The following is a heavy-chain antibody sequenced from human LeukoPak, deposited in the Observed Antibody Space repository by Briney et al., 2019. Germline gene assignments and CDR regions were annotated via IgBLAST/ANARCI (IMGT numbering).Heavy chain of an antibody. D-gene: IGHD3-10*01. CDR3: AKDTRYYYGSGTVSGMDV. CDR1: GFTFSSYA. J-gene: IGHJ6*02. Sequence: GGSLRLSCAASGFTFSSYAMSWVRQAPGKGLEWVSAFSGSGGSTYYADSVKGRFTISRDNSKNTLYLQMNSLRAEDTAVYYCAKDTRYYYGSGTVSGMDVWGQGTTVTVSS. V-gene: IGHV3-23*01. CDR2: FSGSGGST.